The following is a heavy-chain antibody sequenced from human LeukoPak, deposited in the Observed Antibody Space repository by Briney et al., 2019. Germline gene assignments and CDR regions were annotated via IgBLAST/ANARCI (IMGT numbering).Heavy chain of an antibody. D-gene: IGHD2-2*02. CDR2: LWSDGSNK. J-gene: IGHJ3*02. CDR1: GFSFSSYG. CDR3: ARRLYCTSSSCHTGPDAFDI. Sequence: PGRSLRLSCAASGFSFSSYGMHWVRQAPGKGLEGVAVLWSDGSNKYYADSVKGRFTISRDNSKNTLYLQMNSLRAEDTAVYYCARRLYCTSSSCHTGPDAFDIWGQGTMVTVSS. V-gene: IGHV3-33*03.